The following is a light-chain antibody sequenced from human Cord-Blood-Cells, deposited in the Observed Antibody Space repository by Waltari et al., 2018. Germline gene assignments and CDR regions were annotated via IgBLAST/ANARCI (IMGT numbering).Light chain of an antibody. CDR1: NIGSKS. Sequence: SYVLTQPPSVSVAPGQTARITCGGNNIGSKSVHWYQQKPGQAPVLVVYDDSDRPSVSPGGFSGPNPGNTATLTISRVEAGYEADYDCQVWDSSSDHPVFGGGTKLTVL. CDR2: DDS. V-gene: IGLV3-21*02. J-gene: IGLJ3*02. CDR3: QVWDSSSDHPV.